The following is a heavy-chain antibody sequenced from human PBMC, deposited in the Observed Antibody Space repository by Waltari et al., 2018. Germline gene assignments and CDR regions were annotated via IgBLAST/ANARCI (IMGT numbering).Heavy chain of an antibody. J-gene: IGHJ5*02. CDR2: IYYSGST. CDR3: ARPLYSSSSGYWFDP. CDR1: GYSISSGYY. D-gene: IGHD6-6*01. Sequence: QVQLQESGPGLVKPSETLSLTCAVSGYSISSGYYLGWIRQPPGKGLEWIGSIYYSGSTYYNPSLKSRVTISVDTSKNQFSRKLSSVTAADTAVYYCARPLYSSSSGYWFDPWGQGTLVTVSS. V-gene: IGHV4-38-2*01.